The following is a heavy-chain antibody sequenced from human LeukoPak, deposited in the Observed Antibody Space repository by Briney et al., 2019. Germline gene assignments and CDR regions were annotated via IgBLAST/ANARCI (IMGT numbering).Heavy chain of an antibody. Sequence: SETLSLTCTVSGGSISSGGYYWSWIRQHPGKGLEWIGYIYYSGSTYYNPSLKSRVTISVDTSKNQFSLKLSSVTAADTAVYYCARESRDYYYDSSGNSDYWGQGTLVTVPS. CDR3: ARESRDYYYDSSGNSDY. CDR1: GGSISSGGYY. CDR2: IYYSGST. J-gene: IGHJ4*02. D-gene: IGHD3-22*01. V-gene: IGHV4-31*03.